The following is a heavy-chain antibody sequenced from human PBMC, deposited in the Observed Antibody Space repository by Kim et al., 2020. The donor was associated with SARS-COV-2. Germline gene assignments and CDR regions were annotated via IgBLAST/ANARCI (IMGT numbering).Heavy chain of an antibody. CDR1: GFTFSSYS. J-gene: IGHJ6*02. CDR3: ARGGDYGDYSEFANYYYGMDV. Sequence: GGSLRLSCAASGFTFSSYSMNWVRQAPGKGLEWVSSISSSSSYIYYADSVKGRFTISRDNAKNSLYLQMNSLRAEDTAVYYCARGGDYGDYSEFANYYYGMDVWGQGTTVTVSS. CDR2: ISSSSSYI. D-gene: IGHD4-17*01. V-gene: IGHV3-21*01.